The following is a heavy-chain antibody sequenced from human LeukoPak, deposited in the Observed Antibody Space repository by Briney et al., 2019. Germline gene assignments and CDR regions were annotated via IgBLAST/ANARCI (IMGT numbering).Heavy chain of an antibody. V-gene: IGHV3-48*01. CDR2: ISSSSSTI. J-gene: IGHJ4*02. CDR1: GFTFSSYS. CDR3: AIVISQYIVVVPAARRSFDY. D-gene: IGHD2-2*01. Sequence: GGSLRLSCAASGFTFSSYSMNWVRQAPGKGLEGVSYISSSSSTIYYADSVKGRFTISRDNAKNSLYLQMNSLRAEDTAVYYCAIVISQYIVVVPAARRSFDYWGQGTLVTVSS.